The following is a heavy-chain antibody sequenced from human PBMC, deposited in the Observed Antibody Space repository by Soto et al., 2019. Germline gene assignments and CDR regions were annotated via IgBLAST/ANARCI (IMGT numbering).Heavy chain of an antibody. Sequence: ETLSRGCPVSGGSVSSYDGSWIRQAPGKGLEWVSGISGSGGSRYYADSVKGRFTISRDNSKNTLYLQMNSLRAEDTAVYYCAKHWLERPYYYYSCMDVWGQGTTVTVSS. CDR2: ISGSGGSR. D-gene: IGHD1-1*01. J-gene: IGHJ6*02. V-gene: IGHV3-23*01. CDR1: GGSVSSYD. CDR3: AKHWLERPYYYYSCMDV.